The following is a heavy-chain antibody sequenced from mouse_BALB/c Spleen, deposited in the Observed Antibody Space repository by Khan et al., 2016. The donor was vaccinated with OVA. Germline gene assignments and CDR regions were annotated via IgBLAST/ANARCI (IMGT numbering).Heavy chain of an antibody. D-gene: IGHD1-1*01. J-gene: IGHJ2*01. CDR1: GYSITSGYA. CDR3: ARGNYYGYYFDY. V-gene: IGHV3-2*02. Sequence: EVQLQESGPGLVKPFQSLSLTCTVTGYSITSGYAWNWIRQFPGNKLEWMGYISYSGGTSYNPSLKSRISITRDTSKNQFFPQLNSVTTEDTATYYCARGNYYGYYFDYWGQGTTLTVSS. CDR2: ISYSGGT.